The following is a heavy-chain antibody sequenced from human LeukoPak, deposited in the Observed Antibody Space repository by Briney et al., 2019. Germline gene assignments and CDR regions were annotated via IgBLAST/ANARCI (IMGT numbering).Heavy chain of an antibody. CDR3: ARNRDWGYFDY. CDR2: INIDGSST. V-gene: IGHV3-74*01. D-gene: IGHD7-27*01. J-gene: IGHJ4*02. Sequence: PGGSLRLSCAASGFTFSSRWMHWVRQAPGEGLVRVSRINIDGSSTDYVDSVKGRFTISRDNAKNTLYLQMNRLRAEDTAVYYCARNRDWGYFDYWGRGTLVTVSS. CDR1: GFTFSSRW.